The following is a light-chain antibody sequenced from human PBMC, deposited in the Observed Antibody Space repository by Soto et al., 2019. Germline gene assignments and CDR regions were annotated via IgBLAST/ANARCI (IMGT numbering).Light chain of an antibody. J-gene: IGKJ5*01. CDR1: QNINNY. CDR3: QQYENIPT. CDR2: DAS. Sequence: DIQMTRSPCSLSASVGDRVTITCQASQNINNYLNWYTQTPGRAPKILIYDASNFEAGVPSRFRGSGSGTDFTFTISRLQPEDIATYYCQQYENIPTFGQGTRLEIK. V-gene: IGKV1-33*01.